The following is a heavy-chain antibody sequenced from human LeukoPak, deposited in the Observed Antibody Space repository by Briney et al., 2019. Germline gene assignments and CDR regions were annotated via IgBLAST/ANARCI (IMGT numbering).Heavy chain of an antibody. J-gene: IGHJ3*02. CDR2: IYTSVST. CDR1: GGSISSYY. CDR3: ARALRFLEWFPHDAFDI. D-gene: IGHD3-3*01. V-gene: IGHV4-4*07. Sequence: PSETLSLTCTVSGGSISSYYWSWIRQPPRKGLEWIWRIYTSVSTTYNPSLKSRVTISVDKCKNQFSLKLSSLTDADTAVYYCARALRFLEWFPHDAFDIWGQGTMVPVSS.